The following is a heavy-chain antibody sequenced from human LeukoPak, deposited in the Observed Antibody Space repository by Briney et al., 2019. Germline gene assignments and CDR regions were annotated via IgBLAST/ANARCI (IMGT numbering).Heavy chain of an antibody. V-gene: IGHV4-39*01. CDR1: GGSISSSSYY. D-gene: IGHD6-25*01. J-gene: IGHJ4*02. CDR2: IYYSGST. CDR3: ARRRLSNYFDS. Sequence: SETLSLTCTVSGGSISSSSYYWGWIRQPPGKGLEWIGSIYYSGSTYYNPSLKSRVTISVDTSKNQFSLKLSSVTAADTAVYYCARRRLSNYFDSWGKGTLVTVSS.